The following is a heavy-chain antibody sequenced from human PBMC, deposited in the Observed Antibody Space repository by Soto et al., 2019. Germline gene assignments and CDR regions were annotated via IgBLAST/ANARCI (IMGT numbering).Heavy chain of an antibody. CDR3: AGTQAARPDYYYYMDV. Sequence: ASVKVSCKASGYTFTSYDINWVRQATGQGLEWMGWMNPNSGNTGYAQKFQGRVTMTRNTSISTAYMELSSLRSEDTAVYYCAGTQAARPDYYYYMDVWGKGTTVTVSS. V-gene: IGHV1-8*01. CDR2: MNPNSGNT. CDR1: GYTFTSYD. D-gene: IGHD6-6*01. J-gene: IGHJ6*03.